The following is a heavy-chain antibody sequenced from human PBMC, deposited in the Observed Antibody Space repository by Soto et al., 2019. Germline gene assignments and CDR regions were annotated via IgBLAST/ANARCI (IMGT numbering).Heavy chain of an antibody. CDR2: MYYGGNM. D-gene: IGHD3-22*01. V-gene: IGHV4-39*01. J-gene: IGHJ2*01. CDR1: GDSISITHD. CDR3: ARPSAITFYFDRRDRYFDL. Sequence: SDTLSLTCTVSGDSISITHDWGWIRQPPGKGREWVASMYYGGNMSYNPSLKSRVTISVHTSKNHLCLRLTSVTAADTAVYYCARPSAITFYFDRRDRYFDLGGRGTLVTV.